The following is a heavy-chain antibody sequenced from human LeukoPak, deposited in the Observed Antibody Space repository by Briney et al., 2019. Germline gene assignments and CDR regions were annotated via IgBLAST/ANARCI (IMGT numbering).Heavy chain of an antibody. V-gene: IGHV3-11*01. Sequence: GSLRLSCAASGFTFSDYYMSWIRQAPGKGLEWVSYISSSGSTIYYADSVKGRFTISRDNAKNSLYLQMNSLRAEDTAVYYRARDAPSHDFDYWGQGTLVTVSS. J-gene: IGHJ4*02. CDR3: ARDAPSHDFDY. CDR2: ISSSGSTI. CDR1: GFTFSDYY.